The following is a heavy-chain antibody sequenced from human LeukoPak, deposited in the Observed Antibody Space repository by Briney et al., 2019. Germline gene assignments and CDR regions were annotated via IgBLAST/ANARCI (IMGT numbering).Heavy chain of an antibody. Sequence: PSETLSLTCTVSGGSIRSDNYYWSWIRQFPGKGLEWIGYIYYSGSTYYNPSLKSRVTISVDTSKNHFSLNLNSVTAADTAIYYCARLYGSGSNYFDYWGQGTLVTVSS. CDR2: IYYSGST. J-gene: IGHJ4*02. CDR1: GGSIRSDNYY. CDR3: ARLYGSGSNYFDY. D-gene: IGHD3-10*01. V-gene: IGHV4-31*03.